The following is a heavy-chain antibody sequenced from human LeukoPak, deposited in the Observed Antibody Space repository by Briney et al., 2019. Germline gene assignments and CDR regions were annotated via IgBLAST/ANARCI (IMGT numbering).Heavy chain of an antibody. CDR2: ISYGGSNK. Sequence: GRSLRLSCAASGFTFSSYGMHWVRQAPGKGLEWVAVISYGGSNKYYADSVKGRFTISRDNSKNTLYLQMNSLRAEDTAVYYCAKETAAAPLFYYGMDVWGKGTTVTVSS. CDR3: AKETAAAPLFYYGMDV. CDR1: GFTFSSYG. D-gene: IGHD6-13*01. J-gene: IGHJ6*04. V-gene: IGHV3-30*18.